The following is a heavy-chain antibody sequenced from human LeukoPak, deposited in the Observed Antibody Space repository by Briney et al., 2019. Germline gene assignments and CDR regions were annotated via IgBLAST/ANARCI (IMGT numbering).Heavy chain of an antibody. CDR1: GGSFSGYY. CDR2: INHSGST. CDR3: ARGFDYGDYGKDY. D-gene: IGHD4-17*01. Sequence: PSETLSLTCAVYGGSFSGYYWSWIRQPPGKGLEWIGEINHSGSTNYNPSLKSRVTISVDTSKNQFSLKLSSVTAADTAVYYCARGFDYGDYGKDYWGQGTLVTVSS. V-gene: IGHV4-34*01. J-gene: IGHJ4*02.